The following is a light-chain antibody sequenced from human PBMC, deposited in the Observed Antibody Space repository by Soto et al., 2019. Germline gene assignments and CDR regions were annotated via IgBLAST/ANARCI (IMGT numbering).Light chain of an antibody. CDR3: QQSYSTRRT. J-gene: IGKJ3*01. Sequence: DIQMTQSPSSLSASVGDRVTITCRASQSISSYLNWYQQKPGKAPKLLIYAASSLQSGVPSRFSGSGSGTDFTLTISSLQPEDFATYYCQQSYSTRRTFGPGTEVDIK. CDR2: AAS. CDR1: QSISSY. V-gene: IGKV1-39*01.